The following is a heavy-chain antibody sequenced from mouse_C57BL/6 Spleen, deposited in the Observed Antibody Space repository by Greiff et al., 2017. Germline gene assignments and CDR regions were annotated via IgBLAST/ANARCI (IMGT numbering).Heavy chain of an antibody. CDR1: GYTFTSYW. V-gene: IGHV1-5*01. D-gene: IGHD1-1*01. CDR3: TRNYGSSYPRYFDV. J-gene: IGHJ1*03. Sequence: EVQLQESGTVLARPGASVKMSCKTSGYTFTSYWMHWVKQRPGQGLEWIGAIYPGNSDTSYNQKFKGKAKLTAVTSASTAYMELSSLTNEDSAVYYCTRNYGSSYPRYFDVWGTGTTVTVSS. CDR2: IYPGNSDT.